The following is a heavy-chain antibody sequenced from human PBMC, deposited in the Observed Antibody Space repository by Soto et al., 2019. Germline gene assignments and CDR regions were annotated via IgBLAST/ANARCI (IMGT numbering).Heavy chain of an antibody. D-gene: IGHD7-27*01. CDR2: VTGSGDST. J-gene: IGHJ6*02. CDR3: AKWGNDWGYYYYGFNV. Sequence: GGSLRLSCAASGFTFSSYDMSWVRQAPGKGLEWVATVTGSGDSTYYADSVKGRFTISRDNSKNTLYLQMNSLRADDTALYYCAKWGNDWGYYYYGFNVWVQGTT. V-gene: IGHV3-23*01. CDR1: GFTFSSYD.